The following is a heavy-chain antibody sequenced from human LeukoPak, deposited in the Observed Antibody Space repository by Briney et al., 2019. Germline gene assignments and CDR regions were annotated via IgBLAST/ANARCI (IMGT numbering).Heavy chain of an antibody. D-gene: IGHD4-11*01. CDR3: ATEGILYSNYDY. J-gene: IGHJ4*02. CDR2: FDPEDGET. CDR1: GYTLTELS. Sequence: ASVKVSCKVSGYTLTELSMHWVRQAPGKGLEWMGGFDPEDGETIYAQKFQGRVTMTEATSTDTAYMELSSLRSEDTAVYYCATEGILYSNYDYWGQGTLVTVSS. V-gene: IGHV1-24*01.